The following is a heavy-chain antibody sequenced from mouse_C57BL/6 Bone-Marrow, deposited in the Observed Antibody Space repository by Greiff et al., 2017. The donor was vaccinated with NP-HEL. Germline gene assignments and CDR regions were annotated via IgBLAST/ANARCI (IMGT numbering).Heavy chain of an antibody. Sequence: QVQLQQSGAELVRPGSSVKLSCKASGYTFTSYWMDWVKQRPGQGLEWIGNIYPSDSETHYNQKFKDKATLTVDKSSSTAYMQLSSLTSEDSAVYDCARRNWDEWYFDDWGTGTTVTVSS. CDR3: ARRNWDEWYFDD. J-gene: IGHJ1*03. D-gene: IGHD4-1*01. V-gene: IGHV1-61*01. CDR2: IYPSDSET. CDR1: GYTFTSYW.